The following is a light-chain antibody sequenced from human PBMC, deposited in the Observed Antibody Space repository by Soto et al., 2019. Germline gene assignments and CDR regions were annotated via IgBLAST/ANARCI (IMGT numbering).Light chain of an antibody. V-gene: IGKV3-20*01. CDR1: QSVSSSY. Sequence: EIVLTQSPVPLSLSPGERATLSCKSSQSVSSSYLAWYQQKPGQAPRLLIYGASSRATGIPDRFSGSGSGTDCTLTIIRLEPEDVAVYYCQQYGSSPSTFGQGTRLEIK. J-gene: IGKJ5*01. CDR3: QQYGSSPST. CDR2: GAS.